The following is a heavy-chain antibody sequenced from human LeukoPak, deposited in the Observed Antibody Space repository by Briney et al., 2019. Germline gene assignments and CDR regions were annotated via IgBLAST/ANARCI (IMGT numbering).Heavy chain of an antibody. Sequence: GGSLRLSCAASGFTFSDYYMSWIRQAPGKGLEWVSYISSSGSTIYYADSVKGRFTISRDNAKNSLYLQMNSLRAEDTAVYYCARDKTYYYDSSGYDPWGQGTLVTVSS. CDR2: ISSSGSTI. D-gene: IGHD3-22*01. V-gene: IGHV3-11*01. CDR1: GFTFSDYY. CDR3: ARDKTYYYDSSGYDP. J-gene: IGHJ5*02.